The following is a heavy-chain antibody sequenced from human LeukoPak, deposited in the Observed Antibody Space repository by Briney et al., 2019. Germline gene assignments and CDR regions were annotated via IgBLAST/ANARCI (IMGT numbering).Heavy chain of an antibody. V-gene: IGHV1-69*13. CDR2: IIPIFGTA. J-gene: IGHJ4*02. CDR1: GGIFSSYA. Sequence: SVKVSCKASGGIFSSYAISWVRRAPGQGLEWMGGIIPIFGTANYAQKFQGRVTITADESTSTAYMELSSLRSEDTAVYYCTTCARNFYCYRFDYWGQGTLVTVSS. D-gene: IGHD2-2*02. CDR3: TTCARNFYCYRFDY.